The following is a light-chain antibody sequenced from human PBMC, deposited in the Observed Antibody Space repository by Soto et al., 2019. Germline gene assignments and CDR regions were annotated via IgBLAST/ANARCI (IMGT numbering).Light chain of an antibody. CDR1: SSDVGGYNY. CDR3: SSYTSSSTGV. J-gene: IGLJ1*01. Sequence: QSALTQPASVSGSPGQSITISCTGTSSDVGGYNYVSWYQQHPGKAPKLMIYDVSNRPSGVSNRFSGYKSGNTASLTISGLQAEDEADYYCSSYTSSSTGVFGTGTKLTVL. V-gene: IGLV2-14*01. CDR2: DVS.